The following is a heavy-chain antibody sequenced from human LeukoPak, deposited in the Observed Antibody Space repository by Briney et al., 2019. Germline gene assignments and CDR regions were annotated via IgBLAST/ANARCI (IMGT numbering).Heavy chain of an antibody. CDR1: GSSITSVSHY. J-gene: IGHJ4*02. CDR2: IYYTGST. CDR3: ARRWGNIVGVTYEY. D-gene: IGHD3-16*01. V-gene: IGHV4-39*01. Sequence: PSETLSLTCTISGSSITSVSHYWGWIRQPPGKGLEWIGDIYYTGSTYYSPALRSRVTMSVHTSENQFSLRLNSVTAVDTAVYYCARRWGNIVGVTYEYWGQGTLVTVSS.